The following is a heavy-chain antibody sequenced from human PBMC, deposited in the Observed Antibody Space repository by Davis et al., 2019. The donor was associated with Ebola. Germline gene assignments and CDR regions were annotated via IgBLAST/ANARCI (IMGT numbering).Heavy chain of an antibody. J-gene: IGHJ3*02. CDR1: GFIFRSYV. CDR2: LGTSADT. D-gene: IGHD1-26*01. CDR3: AKDTSNIWFDI. V-gene: IGHV3-23*01. Sequence: PGGSLRLSCAASGFIFRSYVMSWVRQAPGKGLEWVSTLGTSADTYYADSVKGRFTISRDNSKNTLYLQMNGLRVEDTAIYYCAKDTSNIWFDIWGQGKMVTVSS.